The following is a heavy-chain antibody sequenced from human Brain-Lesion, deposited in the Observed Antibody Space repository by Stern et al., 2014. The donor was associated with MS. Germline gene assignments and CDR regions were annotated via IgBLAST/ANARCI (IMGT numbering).Heavy chain of an antibody. V-gene: IGHV4-31*03. J-gene: IGHJ4*02. Sequence: QLQLQESGPGLVKPSQTLSLTCTVSGGSISSGNYYWSWIRHHPGKGLEWIGSVYHSGSTYYNPPLKSRVTTSVDTSKNQFSLKLTSVTAADTAVYYCARGSREVLPPRFYFDQWGQGALVTVSS. CDR1: GGSISSGNYY. D-gene: IGHD3-3*01. CDR2: VYHSGST. CDR3: ARGSREVLPPRFYFDQ.